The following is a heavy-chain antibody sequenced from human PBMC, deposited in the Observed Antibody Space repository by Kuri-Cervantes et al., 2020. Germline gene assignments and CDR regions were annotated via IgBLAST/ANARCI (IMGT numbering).Heavy chain of an antibody. CDR2: INHSGST. V-gene: IGHV4-34*01. CDR1: GGSFSGYY. J-gene: IGHJ4*02. CDR3: VRGARIRGRYFDWLTRYYFDY. D-gene: IGHD3-9*01. Sequence: SETLSLTCAVYGGSFSGYYWSWIRQPPGKGLEWIGEINHSGSTNYNPSLKSRVTISVDTSKNQFSLKLSSVTAADTAVYYCVRGARIRGRYFDWLTRYYFDYWGQGTLVTVSS.